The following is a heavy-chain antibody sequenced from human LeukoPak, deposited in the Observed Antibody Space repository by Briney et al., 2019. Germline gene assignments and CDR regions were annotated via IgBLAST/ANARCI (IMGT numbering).Heavy chain of an antibody. D-gene: IGHD3-10*01. J-gene: IGHJ3*01. CDR3: ARDTHYYGSGSPAFDL. V-gene: IGHV3-48*01. CDR1: EFSVGSNY. Sequence: PGGSLRLSCAASEFSVGSNYMTWVRQAPGKGLEWVSYISFSSATIHYADSVKGRFTISRDNAKNSLYLQLNSLRAEDTALYYCARDTHYYGSGSPAFDLWGRGTMVTVSS. CDR2: ISFSSATI.